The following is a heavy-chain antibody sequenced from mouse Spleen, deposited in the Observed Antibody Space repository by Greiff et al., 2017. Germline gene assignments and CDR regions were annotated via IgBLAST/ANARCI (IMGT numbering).Heavy chain of an antibody. J-gene: IGHJ2*01. CDR1: GFTFSDYG. CDR3: ARKGVYDGYYEDFFFDY. Sequence: EVHLVESGGGLVKPGGSLKLSCAASGFTFSDYGMHWVRQAPEKGLEWVAYISSGSSTIYYADTVKGRFTISRDNAKNTLFLQMTSLRSEDTAMYYCARKGVYDGYYEDFFFDYWGQGTTLTVSS. CDR2: ISSGSSTI. V-gene: IGHV5-17*01. D-gene: IGHD2-3*01.